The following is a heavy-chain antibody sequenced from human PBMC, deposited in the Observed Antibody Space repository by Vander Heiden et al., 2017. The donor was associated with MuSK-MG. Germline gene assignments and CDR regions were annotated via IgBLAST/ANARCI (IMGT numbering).Heavy chain of an antibody. J-gene: IGHJ5*02. CDR1: GGSISSYY. V-gene: IGHV4-59*01. Sequence: QVQLQESGPGLVKPSETLSLTCTVSGGSISSYYWSWIRQPPGKGLEWIGYIYYSGSTNYNPSLKRRGTISVDTSKNQFSRKLSSVTAADTAVYYCARGHSTSGPSGPPGWFDPWGQGTLVTVSS. D-gene: IGHD2-2*01. CDR2: IYYSGST. CDR3: ARGHSTSGPSGPPGWFDP.